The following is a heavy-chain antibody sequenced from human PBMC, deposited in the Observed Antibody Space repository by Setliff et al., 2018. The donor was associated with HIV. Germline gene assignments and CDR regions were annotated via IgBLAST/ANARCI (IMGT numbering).Heavy chain of an antibody. J-gene: IGHJ4*02. CDR3: ARHVYSSGWGYVYHLDS. CDR2: IYASGST. D-gene: IGHD6-19*01. Sequence: SETLSLTCTVSGGSISSYYWSWIRQPPGKGLEWIGYIYASGSTNYSPSLNSRVTISVDTSKNQFSLKLKSVTAADTAVYFCARHVYSSGWGYVYHLDSWGQGTLVTVSS. CDR1: GGSISSYY. V-gene: IGHV4-59*08.